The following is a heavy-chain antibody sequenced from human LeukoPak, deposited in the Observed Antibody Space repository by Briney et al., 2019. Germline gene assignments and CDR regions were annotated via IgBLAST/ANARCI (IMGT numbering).Heavy chain of an antibody. D-gene: IGHD2-8*01. J-gene: IGHJ4*02. CDR1: GFTFSTYW. V-gene: IGHV3-7*01. CDR3: ARGGAPRSCSNGVCYSSFFDS. CDR2: IKQDGSEK. Sequence: PGGPLRLSCAASGFTFSTYWMSWVRQGPGKGLEWVANIKQDGSEKYYVDSVKGRFTISRDNANSSLFLQMNSLRGEDTAVYYCARGGAPRSCSNGVCYSSFFDSWGQGTLVTVSS.